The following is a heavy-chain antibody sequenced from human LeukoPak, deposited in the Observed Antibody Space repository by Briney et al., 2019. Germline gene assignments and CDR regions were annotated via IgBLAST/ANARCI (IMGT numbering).Heavy chain of an antibody. Sequence: SQTLSLTCTVSGGSISSGDYYWSWIRQPPGKGLEWIGYIYYSGSTYYNPSHKSRVTISVDTSKNQFSLKLSSVTAADTAVYYCARAGRGYSGYGRYYYYGMDVWGKGTTVTVSS. CDR2: IYYSGST. CDR1: GGSISSGDYY. CDR3: ARAGRGYSGYGRYYYYGMDV. D-gene: IGHD5-12*01. J-gene: IGHJ6*04. V-gene: IGHV4-30-4*01.